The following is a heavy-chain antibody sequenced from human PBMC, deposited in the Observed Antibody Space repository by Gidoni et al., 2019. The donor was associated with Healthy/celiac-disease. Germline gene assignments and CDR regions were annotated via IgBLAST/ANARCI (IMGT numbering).Heavy chain of an antibody. J-gene: IGHJ4*02. Sequence: QVQLQESGPGLVKPSQTRSLTRTVPGGSISSGGYYWSWIRQHPGKGLEWIGYIYYSGSTYYNPSLKSRVTISIDTSKNQFSLKLSSVTAADTAVYYCASLTYYYDSSGYHYWGQGTLVTVSS. V-gene: IGHV4-31*03. CDR1: GGSISSGGYY. CDR2: IYYSGST. CDR3: ASLTYYYDSSGYHY. D-gene: IGHD3-22*01.